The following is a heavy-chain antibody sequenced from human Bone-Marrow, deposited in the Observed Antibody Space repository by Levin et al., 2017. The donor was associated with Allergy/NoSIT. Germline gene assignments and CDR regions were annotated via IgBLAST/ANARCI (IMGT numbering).Heavy chain of an antibody. CDR2: ISWDGGST. CDR1: GFTFGDYT. CDR3: AKAYSGYDWWFDP. V-gene: IGHV3-43*01. J-gene: IGHJ5*02. Sequence: AGGSLRLSCAASGFTFGDYTMHWVRQAPGKGLEWVSLISWDGGSTYYADSVKGRVTISRDNSKNSLYLQMNSLRTEDTALYYCAKAYSGYDWWFDPWGQGTLVTVSS. D-gene: IGHD5-12*01.